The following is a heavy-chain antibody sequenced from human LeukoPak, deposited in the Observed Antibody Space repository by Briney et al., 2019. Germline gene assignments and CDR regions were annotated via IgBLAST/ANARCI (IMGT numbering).Heavy chain of an antibody. CDR2: IYPGDSDT. CDR3: ASQYSSSWPYYYYGMDV. CDR1: GYSFTSYW. Sequence: GESLKISCKGSGYSFTSYWIGWVRQMPGKGLEWMGIIYPGDSDTRYSPSFQGLVTISADKSISTAYLQWSSLKASDTAMYYCASQYSSSWPYYYYGMDVWGQGTTVTVSS. V-gene: IGHV5-51*01. J-gene: IGHJ6*02. D-gene: IGHD6-13*01.